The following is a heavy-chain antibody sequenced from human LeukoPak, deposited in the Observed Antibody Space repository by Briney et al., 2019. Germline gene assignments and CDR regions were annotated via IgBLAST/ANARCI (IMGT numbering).Heavy chain of an antibody. Sequence: GGSLRLSCAASGFTFSIYAMSWVRQAPGEGLEWVSAISGSGGTAYADSVKGRFTISRDNSKNTLYLQMNSLRAEDTAVYYCAKKGYYDGSGYYMYYFDHWGQGTLVTVPS. CDR1: GFTFSIYA. CDR2: ISGSGGTA. D-gene: IGHD3-22*01. J-gene: IGHJ4*02. CDR3: AKKGYYDGSGYYMYYFDH. V-gene: IGHV3-23*01.